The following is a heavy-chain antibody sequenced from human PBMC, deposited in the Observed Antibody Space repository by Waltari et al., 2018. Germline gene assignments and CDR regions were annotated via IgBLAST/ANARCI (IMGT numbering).Heavy chain of an antibody. Sequence: QLQLQATGPGLATPSDTLSLTRAVSGSSISRGYHWDWIRQPPGKALAWIASAYRAGNTYYNPSLKSRVTISVDTSKNQFSLKVNSVTAADTAVYYCVRVDWTPDYWGQGTLVTVS. V-gene: IGHV4-38-2*01. J-gene: IGHJ4*02. CDR3: VRVDWTPDY. D-gene: IGHD1-1*01. CDR1: GSSISRGYH. CDR2: AYRAGNT.